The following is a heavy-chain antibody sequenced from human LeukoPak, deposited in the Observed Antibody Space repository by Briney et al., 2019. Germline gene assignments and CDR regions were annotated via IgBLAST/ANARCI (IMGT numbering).Heavy chain of an antibody. D-gene: IGHD1-1*01. CDR1: GGSISSYY. CDR2: IYYSGST. CDR3: ARRGTTRLTDYYYYMDV. V-gene: IGHV4-39*01. J-gene: IGHJ6*03. Sequence: SETLSLTCTVSGGSISSYYWGWIRQPPGKGLEWIGSIYYSGSTYYNPSLKSRVTISVDTSKNQFSLKLSSVTAADTAVYYCARRGTTRLTDYYYYMDVWGKGTTVTISS.